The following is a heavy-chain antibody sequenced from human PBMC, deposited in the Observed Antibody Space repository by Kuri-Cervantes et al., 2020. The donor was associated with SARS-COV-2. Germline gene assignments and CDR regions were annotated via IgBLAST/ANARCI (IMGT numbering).Heavy chain of an antibody. CDR1: GGSSSDDK. CDR2: ITESGST. CDR3: ARGRYDVTMIVVVVTAASSYFDL. Sequence: SETLSLTCAVYGGSSSDDKWSWIRQAPGKGLEWDGEITESGSTNYNPSLKGRVSMSVDTSKKQFSLKLTSVTAADTAIYYCARGRYDVTMIVVVVTAASSYFDLWGRGTLVTVSS. J-gene: IGHJ2*01. V-gene: IGHV4-34*01. D-gene: IGHD3-22*01.